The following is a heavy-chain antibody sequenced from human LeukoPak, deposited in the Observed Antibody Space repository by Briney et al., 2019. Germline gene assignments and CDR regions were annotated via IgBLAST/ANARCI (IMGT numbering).Heavy chain of an antibody. Sequence: SETLSLTCTVSGGSINNYYWTWIRQPAGKGLEWIGRIYTSGSTNYNPSLRSRVTMSIDTSNNQFSLDLSSVTAADTAIYYCSRESGPYSPFGHWGQGILVTVTT. CDR2: IYTSGST. CDR3: SRESGPYSPFGH. D-gene: IGHD1-26*01. V-gene: IGHV4-4*07. J-gene: IGHJ4*02. CDR1: GGSINNYY.